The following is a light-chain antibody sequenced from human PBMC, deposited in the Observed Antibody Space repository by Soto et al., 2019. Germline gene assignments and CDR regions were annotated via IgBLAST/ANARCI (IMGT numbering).Light chain of an antibody. CDR1: SSDVGAYNY. V-gene: IGLV2-8*01. CDR3: SSYAGSKNLV. Sequence: QSALTQPPSASGSPGQSVTISCTGTSSDVGAYNYVSWYQQHPGKAPKLMIYEVTKRPSGVPDRFSGSKSGNTASLTISGLQAEDKADYSCSSYAGSKNLVFGGGTKLTVL. CDR2: EVT. J-gene: IGLJ3*02.